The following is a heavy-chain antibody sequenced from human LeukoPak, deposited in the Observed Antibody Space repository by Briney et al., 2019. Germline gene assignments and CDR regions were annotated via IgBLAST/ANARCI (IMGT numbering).Heavy chain of an antibody. J-gene: IGHJ5*02. Sequence: RASVKVSCKASGYTFTSYAMHWVRQAPGQRLEWMGWINAGNGNTKYSQKFQGRVTMTRDTSTSTVYMELSSLRSEDTAVYYCARCSSSSNWFDPWGQGTLVTVSS. D-gene: IGHD6-6*01. CDR1: GYTFTSYA. CDR2: INAGNGNT. V-gene: IGHV1-3*01. CDR3: ARCSSSSNWFDP.